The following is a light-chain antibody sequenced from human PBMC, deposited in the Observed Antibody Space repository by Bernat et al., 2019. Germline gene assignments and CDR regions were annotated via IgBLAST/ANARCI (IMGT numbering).Light chain of an antibody. CDR2: GAS. Sequence: EIVLTQSPATLSVSPGERVTLSCRASQGVNSNLAWYQQRSVQAPRLLIYGASTRAAGVPARFSGSGSGTDFTLTVTRLQSEDFVLYYCQQYNNWPITFGQGTRL. CDR1: QGVNSN. V-gene: IGKV3-15*01. J-gene: IGKJ5*01. CDR3: QQYNNWPIT.